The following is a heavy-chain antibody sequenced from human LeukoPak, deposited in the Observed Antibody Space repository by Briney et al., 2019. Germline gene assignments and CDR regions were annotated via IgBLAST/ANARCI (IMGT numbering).Heavy chain of an antibody. CDR2: INWNGGST. CDR1: GFTFDDYG. V-gene: IGHV3-20*04. J-gene: IGHJ4*02. CDR3: ARGPNYDILTGYYNQYYFDY. Sequence: GGSLRLSCAASGFTFDDYGMSWVRQAPGKGLEWVSGINWNGGSTGYVDSVKGRFTISRDNAKNSLYLQMNSLRAEDTALYYCARGPNYDILTGYYNQYYFDYWGQGTLVTVSS. D-gene: IGHD3-9*01.